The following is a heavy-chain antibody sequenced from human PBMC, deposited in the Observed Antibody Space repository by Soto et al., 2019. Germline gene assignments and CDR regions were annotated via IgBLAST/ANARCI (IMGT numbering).Heavy chain of an antibody. Sequence: GGSLRLSCAASGFTFSSYSMNWVRQAPGKGLEWVSYISSSSSTIYYADSVKGRFTISRDNAKNSLYLQMNSLRAEDTAVYYCASGQFRYSGSYYLEYFQHWGQGTLVTVSS. CDR3: ASGQFRYSGSYYLEYFQH. V-gene: IGHV3-48*01. CDR1: GFTFSSYS. CDR2: ISSSSSTI. J-gene: IGHJ1*01. D-gene: IGHD1-26*01.